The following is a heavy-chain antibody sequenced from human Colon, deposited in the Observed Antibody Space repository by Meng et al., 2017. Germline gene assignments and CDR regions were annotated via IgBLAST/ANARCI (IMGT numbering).Heavy chain of an antibody. J-gene: IGHJ4*02. CDR2: IYHSGST. V-gene: IGHV4-4*03. D-gene: IGHD6-19*01. CDR1: GGPISSSNW. CDR3: ASFPPPGKQWLVTDY. Sequence: VRVELSGQGPVKPLGTLSPTGGVSGGPISSSNWWSWVRQPPGKGLEWIGEIYHSGSTNYNPSLKSRVTISVDKSKNQFSLKLSSVTAADTAVYYCASFPPPGKQWLVTDYWGQGTLVTVSS.